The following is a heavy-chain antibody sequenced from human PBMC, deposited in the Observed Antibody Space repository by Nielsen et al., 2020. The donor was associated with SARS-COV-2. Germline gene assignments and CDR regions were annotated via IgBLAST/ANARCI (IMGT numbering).Heavy chain of an antibody. CDR1: GFTFDDYA. Sequence: SLKISCAASGFTFDDYAMHWVRQAPGKGLEWVSGISWNSGSIGYADSVKGRFTISRDNAKNSLYLQMNSLRAEDTAVYYCARELSKGYSYGHSDYYGMDVWSQGTTVTVSS. D-gene: IGHD5-18*01. V-gene: IGHV3-9*01. CDR3: ARELSKGYSYGHSDYYGMDV. J-gene: IGHJ6*02. CDR2: ISWNSGSI.